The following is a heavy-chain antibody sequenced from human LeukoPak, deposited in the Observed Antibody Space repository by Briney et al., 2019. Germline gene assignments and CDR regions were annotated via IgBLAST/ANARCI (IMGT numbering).Heavy chain of an antibody. V-gene: IGHV3-21*01. CDR3: ARGTMFPYYFDY. Sequence: GGSLRLSCAASGFTFSSYSMNWVRQAPGKGLEWVSSSSSTGRYVYYADSLKGRFTISRDNAKNSLYLQMNSLRAEDTAVYYCARGTMFPYYFDYWGQGTLVTVSS. D-gene: IGHD3-10*02. CDR1: GFTFSSYS. CDR2: SSSTGRYV. J-gene: IGHJ4*02.